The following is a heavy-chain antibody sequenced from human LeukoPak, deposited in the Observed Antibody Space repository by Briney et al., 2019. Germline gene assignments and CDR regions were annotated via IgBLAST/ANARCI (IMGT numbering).Heavy chain of an antibody. D-gene: IGHD4-17*01. CDR2: IIPIFGTA. CDR3: ARDLYPGNDYGDSKQSDY. V-gene: IGHV1-69*06. J-gene: IGHJ4*02. Sequence: ASVKVSCKASGGTFSSYAISWVRQAPGQGLERMGGIIPIFGTANYAQKFQGRVTITADTSTSTAYMELRSLRSDDTAVYYCARDLYPGNDYGDSKQSDYWGQGTLVTVSS. CDR1: GGTFSSYA.